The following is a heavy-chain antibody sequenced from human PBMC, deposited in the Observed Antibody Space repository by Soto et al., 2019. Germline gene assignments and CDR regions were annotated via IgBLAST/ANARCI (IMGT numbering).Heavy chain of an antibody. CDR3: ARLDITMVRGVIKDGWFDT. V-gene: IGHV4-59*08. CDR2: IFQSVST. D-gene: IGHD3-10*01. Sequence: SETLSLTCTVSGASINNYYWSWIRQPPGKGLEWIAYIFQSVSTSYSPSLQSRVTISLDTSNNRCSLKLSSVTAADTAVYYCARLDITMVRGVIKDGWFDTWGPGTLVTVSS. J-gene: IGHJ5*02. CDR1: GASINNYY.